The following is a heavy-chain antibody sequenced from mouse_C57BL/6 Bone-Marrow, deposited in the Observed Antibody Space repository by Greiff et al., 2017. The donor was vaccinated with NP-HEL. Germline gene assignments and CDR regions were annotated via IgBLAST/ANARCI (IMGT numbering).Heavy chain of an antibody. V-gene: IGHV1-55*01. CDR3: ARWWYYGSSLDY. J-gene: IGHJ2*01. Sequence: QVQLQQPGAELVKPGASVKMSCKASGYTFTSYWITWVKQRPGQGLEWIGDIYPGSGSTNYNEKFTSKATLTVDTSSSTAYMQLSSLTSEDSAVYYCARWWYYGSSLDYWGQGTTLTVSS. CDR2: IYPGSGST. CDR1: GYTFTSYW. D-gene: IGHD1-1*01.